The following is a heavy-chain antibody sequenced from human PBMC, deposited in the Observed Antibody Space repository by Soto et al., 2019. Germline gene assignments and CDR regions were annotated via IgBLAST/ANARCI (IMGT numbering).Heavy chain of an antibody. V-gene: IGHV1-3*05. CDR2: INAGNGNT. Sequence: QVQLVQSGAEEKKPGASVKVSCKASGYTFTSYAMHWVRQAPGQRLEWMGWINAGNGNTKYSQKFQGRVTITRDTSASKAYMVLSSLRSEDTAVYYCARAIVVVTPPDYWGQGTLVTVAS. CDR1: GYTFTSYA. D-gene: IGHD3-22*01. CDR3: ARAIVVVTPPDY. J-gene: IGHJ4*02.